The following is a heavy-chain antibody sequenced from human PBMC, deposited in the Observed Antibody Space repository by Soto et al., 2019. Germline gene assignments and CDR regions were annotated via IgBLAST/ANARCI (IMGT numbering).Heavy chain of an antibody. D-gene: IGHD3-10*01. V-gene: IGHV1-69*06. Sequence: QVQLVQSGAEVKKPGSSVKVSCKASGGTFSSYAISWVRQAPGQGLEWMGGIIPIFGTANYAQKFQGRVTITADKSTSTAYMEPSSLRSEDTAVYYCGVDYYGSGSYSYFDYWGQGTLVTVSS. CDR2: IIPIFGTA. CDR3: GVDYYGSGSYSYFDY. J-gene: IGHJ4*02. CDR1: GGTFSSYA.